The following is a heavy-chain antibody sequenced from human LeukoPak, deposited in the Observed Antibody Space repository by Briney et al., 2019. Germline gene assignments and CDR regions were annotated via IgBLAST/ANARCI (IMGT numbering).Heavy chain of an antibody. Sequence: ASVKVSCKASGYTFTGYYIYWVRQAPGQGLEWMGRINPNSGGTNYAQKFQGRVTMTRDTSISTAYMELSRLRSDDTAVYYCTRDRGYDYFLDCWGHGTLVTVSS. CDR2: INPNSGGT. CDR1: GYTFTGYY. V-gene: IGHV1-2*06. D-gene: IGHD5-12*01. J-gene: IGHJ4*01. CDR3: TRDRGYDYFLDC.